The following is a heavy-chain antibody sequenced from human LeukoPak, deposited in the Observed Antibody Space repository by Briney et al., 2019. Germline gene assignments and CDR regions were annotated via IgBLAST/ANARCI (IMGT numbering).Heavy chain of an antibody. V-gene: IGHV4-59*05. CDR3: ARLNVYLDY. CDR2: IYYSGST. J-gene: IGHJ4*02. CDR1: GGSISSYY. Sequence: SETLSLTCTVSGGSISSYYWSWIRQPPGKGLEWIGSIYYSGSTYYNPSLKSRVTISVDTSKNQFSLKLSSVTAADTAVYYCARLNVYLDYWGQGTLVTVSS.